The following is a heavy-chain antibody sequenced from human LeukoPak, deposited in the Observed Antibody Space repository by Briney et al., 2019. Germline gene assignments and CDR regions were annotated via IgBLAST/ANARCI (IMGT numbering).Heavy chain of an antibody. CDR2: ISGSGGST. J-gene: IGHJ4*02. CDR1: GFRFSSYS. D-gene: IGHD6-13*01. CDR3: ARADSSSWDFFDY. Sequence: GGSLRLSCAASGFRFSSYSMNWVRQAPGKGLEWVSAISGSGGSTHYADSVKGRFTISRDNSKNTLYLQMNSLRAEDTAVYYCARADSSSWDFFDYWGQGTLVTVSS. V-gene: IGHV3-23*01.